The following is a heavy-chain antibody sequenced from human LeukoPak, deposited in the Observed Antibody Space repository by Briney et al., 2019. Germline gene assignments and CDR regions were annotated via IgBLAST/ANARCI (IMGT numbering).Heavy chain of an antibody. D-gene: IGHD6-19*01. Sequence: GGSLRFSCAASGFTFSRYAMFWVRQAPGKGLEGVSGIFGSGGSTHYADSVKGRFTISRDNSKNTVYLQMNSLRAEDTAVYYCAKTTTGYSSGRFPGWPVDYWGQGTLVTVSS. J-gene: IGHJ4*02. CDR2: IFGSGGST. CDR1: GFTFSRYA. CDR3: AKTTTGYSSGRFPGWPVDY. V-gene: IGHV3-23*01.